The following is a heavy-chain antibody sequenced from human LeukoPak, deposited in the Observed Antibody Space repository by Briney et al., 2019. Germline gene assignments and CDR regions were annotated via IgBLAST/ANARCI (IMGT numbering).Heavy chain of an antibody. CDR1: GASINSYY. Sequence: PSETLSLTCTVSGASINSYYWSWIRQPPGKGLEWTGYIYYGGTTKYNPSLKSRVAISVDKSENHISLKLTSVTAADTAVYYCAREGGPYRPLDYSGQGTLVTVAS. J-gene: IGHJ4*02. V-gene: IGHV4-59*12. CDR3: AREGGPYRPLDY. CDR2: IYYGGTT.